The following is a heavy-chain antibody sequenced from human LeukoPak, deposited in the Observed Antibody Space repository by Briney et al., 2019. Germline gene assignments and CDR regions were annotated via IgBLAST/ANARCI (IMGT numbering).Heavy chain of an antibody. V-gene: IGHV4-39*06. CDR2: IYYSGRT. CDR3: ARGRLIGGYDGFDP. D-gene: IGHD5-12*01. CDR1: GGSISSSSYY. Sequence: PSETLSLTCTVSGGSISSSSYYWGWIRQPPGQGLEWIGSIYYSGRTYYNPSLQSRVIISVDMSKNQFALRLSSVTAADTAVYYCARGRLIGGYDGFDPWGQGTLVTVSS. J-gene: IGHJ5*02.